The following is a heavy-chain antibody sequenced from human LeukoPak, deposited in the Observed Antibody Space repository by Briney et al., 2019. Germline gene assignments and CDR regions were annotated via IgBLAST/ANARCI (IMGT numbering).Heavy chain of an antibody. CDR1: GFSFRSYT. V-gene: IGHV3-48*01. CDR3: AREEPILGVTCFDY. D-gene: IGHD1-26*01. J-gene: IGHJ4*02. CDR2: ISSSSSSI. Sequence: GGPLKLSFQPSGFSFRSYTMTGVRRPPGKGLNCLSNISSSSSSIYYADSVKGRFTISRDNARNSLYLQMNSLRAEDTAMYYCAREEPILGVTCFDYWGQGTLVTVSS.